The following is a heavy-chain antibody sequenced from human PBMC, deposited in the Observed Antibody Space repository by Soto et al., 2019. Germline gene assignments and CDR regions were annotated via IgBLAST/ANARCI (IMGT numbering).Heavy chain of an antibody. V-gene: IGHV3-48*03. CDR2: ISSSGSTI. CDR3: ARENSVQAWLHHFDH. D-gene: IGHD5-18*01. J-gene: IGHJ4*02. CDR1: GFTFSTYE. Sequence: GSLRLSCAASGFTFSTYEMNWVRQAPGKGLEWVSYISSSGSTIYYADSVKGRFTISRDNAKKSLYLQMNSLRDEDTAVYYCARENSVQAWLHHFDHWGLGTLVTVSS.